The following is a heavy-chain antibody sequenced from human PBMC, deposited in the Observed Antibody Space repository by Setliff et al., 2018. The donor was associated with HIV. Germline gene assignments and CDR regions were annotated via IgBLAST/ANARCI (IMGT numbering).Heavy chain of an antibody. D-gene: IGHD5-12*01. CDR1: GYTFTSFG. Sequence: ASVKVSCKASGYTFTSFGISWVRQAPGQGLEWMGWISAYNGDTNYAQKLQGRVTMTTDTSTSTAYMELRSLRSDDTAVYYCARDNKVAPLDFWGQGTLVTVSS. CDR2: ISAYNGDT. V-gene: IGHV1-18*01. J-gene: IGHJ4*02. CDR3: ARDNKVAPLDF.